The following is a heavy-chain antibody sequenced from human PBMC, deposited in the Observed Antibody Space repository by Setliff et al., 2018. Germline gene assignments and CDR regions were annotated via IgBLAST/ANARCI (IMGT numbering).Heavy chain of an antibody. Sequence: VSCKASGGTFSSYAISWVRQAPGQGLEWMGGIIPILGIANYAQKFQGRVTITADKSTSTAYMELSSLTSEDTAMYYCARDPRDVYRRGGDCWGPGTLVTVSS. CDR3: ARDPRDVYRRGGDC. CDR1: GGTFSSYA. J-gene: IGHJ4*02. CDR2: IIPILGIA. V-gene: IGHV1-69*10. D-gene: IGHD4-4*01.